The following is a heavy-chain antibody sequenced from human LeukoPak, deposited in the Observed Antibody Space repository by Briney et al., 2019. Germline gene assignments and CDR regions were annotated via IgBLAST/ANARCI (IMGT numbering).Heavy chain of an antibody. J-gene: IGHJ5*02. CDR3: ARGKIRGEQWLDP. Sequence: ASVKVSCKASGGTFSSYAISWVRQAPGQGLEWMGRVNPKTGGTNYAQKFQGRVTMTRDTSISTAYMELSRLRFDDTAVYYCARGKIRGEQWLDPWGQGTLVTVSS. CDR1: GGTFSSYA. D-gene: IGHD3-10*01. V-gene: IGHV1-2*02. CDR2: VNPKTGGT.